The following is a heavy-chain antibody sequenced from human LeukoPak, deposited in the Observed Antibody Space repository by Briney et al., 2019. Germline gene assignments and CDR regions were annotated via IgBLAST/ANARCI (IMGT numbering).Heavy chain of an antibody. CDR1: GYSLCDYS. J-gene: IGHJ4*02. V-gene: IGHV1-2*02. CDR3: GRGGSGSCYLYYFDY. Sequence: SLRLSCEASGYSLCDYSVHGGSQAPGQGLEWRWGINYNSGATSYAQNFQGRVTMTRDTSISTAYMELSGLTADDTAVYYCGRGGSGSCYLYYFDYWGQGTLVSVSS. CDR2: INYNSGAT. D-gene: IGHD3-10*01.